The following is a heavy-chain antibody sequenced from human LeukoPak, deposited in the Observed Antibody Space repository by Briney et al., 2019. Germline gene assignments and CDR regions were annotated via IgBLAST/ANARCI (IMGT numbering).Heavy chain of an antibody. CDR1: GFTFSDYY. CDR2: ISSSSGHT. V-gene: IGHV3-11*06. CDR3: ARVGSIAAAGPPDY. Sequence: PGGSLRLSCAASGFTFSDYYMSWIRQTPGKGLEWVSYISSSSGHTEYADSVKGRFTVSRDNAKNSLFLQLNSLRADDTAVYYCARVGSIAAAGPPDYWGQGTLVTVSS. J-gene: IGHJ4*02. D-gene: IGHD6-13*01.